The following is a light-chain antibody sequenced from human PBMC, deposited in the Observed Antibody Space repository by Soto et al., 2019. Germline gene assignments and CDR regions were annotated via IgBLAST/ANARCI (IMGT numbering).Light chain of an antibody. CDR1: SSNIPYQF. Sequence: QSVLAQSPSVSAAPGQRVIISCSGSSSNIPYQFVSWYKQFPGMAPTLLIYDNSRRPSGVPDRFSATKSGPSATLDIAGCQTADEAVYYCASLDSDLDGFVVGPGTKLTVL. V-gene: IGLV1-51*01. CDR2: DNS. CDR3: ASLDSDLDGFV. J-gene: IGLJ1*01.